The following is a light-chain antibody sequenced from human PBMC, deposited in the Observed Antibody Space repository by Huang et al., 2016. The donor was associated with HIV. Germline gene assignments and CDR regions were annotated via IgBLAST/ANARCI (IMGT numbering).Light chain of an antibody. CDR3: QQRSGWPPIFT. CDR2: DSS. J-gene: IGKJ3*01. Sequence: ETVLTQSPATLSVSPRGRATLSCRASQSVSKYLAWYQHTPGQAPRLLIYDSSTRATDIPARFSGSGSGTDFILTISSIEPEDFAIYYCQQRSGWPPIFTFGPGTRVDFK. CDR1: QSVSKY. V-gene: IGKV3-11*01.